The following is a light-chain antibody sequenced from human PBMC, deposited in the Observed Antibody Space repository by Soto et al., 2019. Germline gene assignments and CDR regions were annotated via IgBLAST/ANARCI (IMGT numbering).Light chain of an antibody. CDR1: QSVSSSY. CDR2: GAS. Sequence: EIVLTQSPGTLSLSPGERATLSCRASQSVSSSYLAWYQQRPGQAPRLLIYGASSRATGIPDRFSGSGSGTHFTLTISRLEPEDSAVYYCQVFGSSPSWTLGQGTKVEIK. V-gene: IGKV3-20*01. J-gene: IGKJ1*01. CDR3: QVFGSSPSWT.